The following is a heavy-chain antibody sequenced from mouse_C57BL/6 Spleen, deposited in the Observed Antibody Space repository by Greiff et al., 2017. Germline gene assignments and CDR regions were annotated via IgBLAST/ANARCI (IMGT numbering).Heavy chain of an antibody. CDR3: TRENYDGYYEGYAMDC. J-gene: IGHJ4*01. D-gene: IGHD2-3*01. Sequence: EVQLVESGEGLVKPGGSLKLSCAASGFTFSSYAMSWVRQTPEKRLEWVAYISSGGDYIYYADTVKGRFTISRDNARNTLYLQMSSLKSEDTAMYYCTRENYDGYYEGYAMDCWGQGTSVTVSS. CDR1: GFTFSSYA. CDR2: ISSGGDYI. V-gene: IGHV5-9-1*02.